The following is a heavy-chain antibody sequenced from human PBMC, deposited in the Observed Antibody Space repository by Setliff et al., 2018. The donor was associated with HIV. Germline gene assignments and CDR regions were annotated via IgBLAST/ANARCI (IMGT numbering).Heavy chain of an antibody. V-gene: IGHV4-59*01. D-gene: IGHD5-12*01. J-gene: IGHJ4*02. Sequence: ETLSLTCTVSGDSIRNDYWTWIRQSPEEGLEWIAYISYTGGTNYNPSLKSRVTLSLDASKNQISLKLRSVIAADTAMYYCARGHEWLRNWGQGTLVTVSS. CDR2: ISYTGGT. CDR1: GDSIRNDY. CDR3: ARGHEWLRN.